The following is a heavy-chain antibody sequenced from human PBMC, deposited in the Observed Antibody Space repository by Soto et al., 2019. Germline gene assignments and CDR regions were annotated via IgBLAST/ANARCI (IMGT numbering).Heavy chain of an antibody. CDR2: IIPIFGTA. Sequence: QVQLVQSGAEVQKPGSSVKVSCKASGGTFSSYAISWVRQAPGQGLEWMGGIIPIFGTANYAQKFQGRVPNTADETTSTAYMELSSLRSEYTAVYYCARGITGTVSYYYGMDVWGQGTTVTVSS. CDR1: GGTFSSYA. J-gene: IGHJ6*02. D-gene: IGHD1-20*01. CDR3: ARGITGTVSYYYGMDV. V-gene: IGHV1-69*12.